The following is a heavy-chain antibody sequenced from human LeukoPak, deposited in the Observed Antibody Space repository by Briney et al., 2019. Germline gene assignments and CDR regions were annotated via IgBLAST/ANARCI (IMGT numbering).Heavy chain of an antibody. J-gene: IGHJ4*02. CDR2: IYHSGST. D-gene: IGHD1-26*01. CDR3: ARDTRGELLGY. Sequence: SETLSLTCTVSGGSISSGGYSWSWIRQPPGKGLEWIGYIYHSGSTYYNPSLKSRVTISVDRSKNQFSLKLSSVTAADTAVYYCARDTRGELLGYWGQGTLVTVSS. V-gene: IGHV4-30-2*01. CDR1: GGSISSGGYS.